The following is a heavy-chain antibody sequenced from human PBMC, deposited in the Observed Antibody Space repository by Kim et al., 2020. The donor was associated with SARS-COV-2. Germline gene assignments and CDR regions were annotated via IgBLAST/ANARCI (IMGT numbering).Heavy chain of an antibody. CDR2: IRSKANSYAT. Sequence: GGALRLSCAASGFTFIGSAMHWVRQASGKGLEWVGRIRSKANSYATTYAASVKGRFTISRDDSKTTAYLQMNTLKTEDTAVYYCTRFPGTTLAFWDTFD. J-gene: IGHJ3*02. CDR1: GFTFIGSA. V-gene: IGHV3-73*01. D-gene: IGHD1-1*01. CDR3: TRFPGTTLAFWDTFD.